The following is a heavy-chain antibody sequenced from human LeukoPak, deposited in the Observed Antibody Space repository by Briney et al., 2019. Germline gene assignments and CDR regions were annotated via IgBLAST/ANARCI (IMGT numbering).Heavy chain of an antibody. J-gene: IGHJ4*02. D-gene: IGHD3-22*01. CDR3: ARGRGLYYYDLCFDY. Sequence: TSETLSLTCAVYGGSFSGYYWSWIRQPPGKGLEWIGEINHSGSTNYNPSLKSRVTISVDTSKNQFSLKLSSVTAADTAVYYCARGRGLYYYDLCFDYWGQGTLVTVSS. CDR2: INHSGST. CDR1: GGSFSGYY. V-gene: IGHV4-34*01.